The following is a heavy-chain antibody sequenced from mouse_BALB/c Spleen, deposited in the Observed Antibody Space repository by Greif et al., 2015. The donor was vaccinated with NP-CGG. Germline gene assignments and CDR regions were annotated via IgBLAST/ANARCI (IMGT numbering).Heavy chain of an antibody. V-gene: IGHV14-3*02. CDR3: ARWDWYFDV. CDR2: IDPANGNT. J-gene: IGHJ1*01. Sequence: VQLQQSGAELVKPGASVKLSCTASGFNIKDTYMHWVKQRPEQGLEWIGRIDPANGNTKYDPKFQGKATITADTSSNXAYLQLSSLTSEDTAVYYCARWDWYFDVWGAGTTVTVSS. CDR1: GFNIKDTY.